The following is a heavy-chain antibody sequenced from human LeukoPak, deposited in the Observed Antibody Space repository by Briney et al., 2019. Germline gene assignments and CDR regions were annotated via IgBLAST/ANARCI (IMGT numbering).Heavy chain of an antibody. Sequence: SVKVSCKASGGTFSSYAISWVRQAPGQGLEWMGGIIPIFGTANYAQKFQGRVTITADESTSTAYMELSSLRSEDTAVYYCAIASSGAAADYYFDYWGQGTLVTVS. V-gene: IGHV1-69*13. CDR1: GGTFSSYA. J-gene: IGHJ4*02. CDR2: IIPIFGTA. D-gene: IGHD6-13*01. CDR3: AIASSGAAADYYFDY.